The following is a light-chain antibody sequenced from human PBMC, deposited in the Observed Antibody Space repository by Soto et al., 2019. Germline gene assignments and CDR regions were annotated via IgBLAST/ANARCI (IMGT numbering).Light chain of an antibody. J-gene: IGKJ1*01. CDR1: QPISDY. CDR2: TAS. CDR3: QPHYNTPRT. V-gene: IGKV1-39*01. Sequence: DIQMTQSPSSLSASVGDRVTITCRTSQPISDYLNWYQQKPGKAPTLLIYTASNLQSGVPSRFSGSGSGTHFTLTISSLQPEDFATYYCQPHYNTPRTFGQGTKVDI.